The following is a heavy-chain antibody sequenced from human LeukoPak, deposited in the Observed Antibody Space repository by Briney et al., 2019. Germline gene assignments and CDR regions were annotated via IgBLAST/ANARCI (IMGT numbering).Heavy chain of an antibody. D-gene: IGHD3-22*01. Sequence: GGSLRLSCAASGFIFSDYYMSWIRQAPGKGLECISYISSSAYTIYYADSVKGRFTISRDNAKNSLYLQMNSLRVEDTAVYYCARADIKYDSVNFDYWGQGTLVTVSS. CDR3: ARADIKYDSVNFDY. CDR1: GFIFSDYY. CDR2: ISSSAYTI. J-gene: IGHJ4*02. V-gene: IGHV3-11*01.